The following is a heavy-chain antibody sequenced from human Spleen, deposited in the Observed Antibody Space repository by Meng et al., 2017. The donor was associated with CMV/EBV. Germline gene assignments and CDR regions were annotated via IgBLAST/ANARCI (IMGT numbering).Heavy chain of an antibody. J-gene: IGHJ4*02. CDR2: ISWNSAIT. CDR3: ARDPPEWEVPTDY. D-gene: IGHD1-26*01. V-gene: IGHV3-9*03. CDR1: GFTFSSYS. Sequence: GGSLRLSCAASGFTFSSYSMNWVRQAPGKGLEWVSCISWNSAITGYADSVKGRFTISRGNAKNSLYLQMNSLRAEDMAWYYCARDPPEWEVPTDYWGQGTLVTVSS.